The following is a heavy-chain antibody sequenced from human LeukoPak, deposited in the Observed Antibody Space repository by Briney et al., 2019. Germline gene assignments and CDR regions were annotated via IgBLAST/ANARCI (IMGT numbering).Heavy chain of an antibody. J-gene: IGHJ5*02. CDR2: INHSGST. V-gene: IGHV4-34*01. D-gene: IGHD2-15*01. Sequence: SETLSLTCAVYGGSFSVYYWSWIRQPPGKGLEWIGEINHSGSTNYNPSLKSRVTISVDTSQNQFSLKLSSVTAADTAVYYCARGARVVVVAATVIWFDPCGQGTLVTVSS. CDR3: ARGARVVVVAATVIWFDP. CDR1: GGSFSVYY.